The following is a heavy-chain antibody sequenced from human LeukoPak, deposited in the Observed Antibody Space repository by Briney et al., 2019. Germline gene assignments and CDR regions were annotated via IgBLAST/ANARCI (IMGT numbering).Heavy chain of an antibody. J-gene: IGHJ4*02. CDR2: ISSSSSTI. CDR1: GFTFSSYA. Sequence: GGSLRLSCAASGFTFSSYAMSWVRQAPGKGLEWVSYISSSSSTIYYADSVKGRFTISRDNAKNSLYLQMNSLRAEDTAVYYCARATSISPLNFDYWGQGTLVTVSS. CDR3: ARATSISPLNFDY. D-gene: IGHD6-6*01. V-gene: IGHV3-48*01.